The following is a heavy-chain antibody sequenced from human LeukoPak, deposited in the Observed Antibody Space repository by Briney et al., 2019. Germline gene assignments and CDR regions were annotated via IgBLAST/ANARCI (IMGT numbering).Heavy chain of an antibody. J-gene: IGHJ4*02. CDR1: GFTFSSYG. D-gene: IGHD6-19*01. CDR2: ISGSGGST. V-gene: IGHV3-23*01. CDR3: AKDPYIAVSGTGRGVPEY. Sequence: GGSLRLSCAASGFTFSSYGMSWVRQAPGKGLEWVSAISGSGGSTYYADSVKGRFTISRDNSKNTLYLQMNSLRAEDTALYYCAKDPYIAVSGTGRGVPEYWGQGTLVTVSS.